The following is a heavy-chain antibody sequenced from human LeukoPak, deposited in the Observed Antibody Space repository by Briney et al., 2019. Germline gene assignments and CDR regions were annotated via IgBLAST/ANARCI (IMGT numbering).Heavy chain of an antibody. CDR3: ARKIYGSENYIDY. CDR1: GFTFSSYG. Sequence: GGTLRLSCAASGFTFSSYGMSWVRQTPGKGLEWVSGISGSGGSTYYADSVKGRFTISRDNSKNTLYLQMNSLRAEDTAVYYCARKIYGSENYIDYWGQGTLVTVSS. D-gene: IGHD3-10*01. CDR2: ISGSGGST. J-gene: IGHJ4*02. V-gene: IGHV3-23*01.